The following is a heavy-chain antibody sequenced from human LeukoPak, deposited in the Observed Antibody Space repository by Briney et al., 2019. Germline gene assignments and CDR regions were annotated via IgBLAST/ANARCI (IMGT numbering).Heavy chain of an antibody. J-gene: IGHJ3*02. CDR2: IYHTGST. V-gene: IGHV4-4*02. CDR1: GFTFSSYAM. Sequence: GSLRLSCAASGFTFSSYAMSWVRQPPGKGLEWIGEIYHTGSTNYNPSLKSRVTISIDKSKNQFSLKLSSVTAADTAVYYCARGISPGSGWFFDIWGQGTMVTVSS. CDR3: ARGISPGSGWFFDI. D-gene: IGHD6-19*01.